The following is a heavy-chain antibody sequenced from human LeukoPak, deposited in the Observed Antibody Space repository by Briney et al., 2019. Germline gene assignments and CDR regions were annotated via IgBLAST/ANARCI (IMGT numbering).Heavy chain of an antibody. CDR1: GGSIGSGGYS. CDR3: ARGSSYYYDSSGYPRGGRWFNP. CDR2: IYHSGST. D-gene: IGHD3-22*01. Sequence: SETLSLTCAVSGGSIGSGGYSWSWIRQPPGKGLEWIGYIYHSGSTYYNPSLKSRVTISVDRSKNQFSLKLSSVTAADTAVYYCARGSSYYYDSSGYPRGGRWFNPWGQGTLVTVSS. J-gene: IGHJ5*02. V-gene: IGHV4-30-2*01.